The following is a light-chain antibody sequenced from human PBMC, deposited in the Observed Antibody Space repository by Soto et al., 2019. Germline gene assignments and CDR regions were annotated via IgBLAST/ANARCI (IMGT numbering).Light chain of an antibody. CDR2: GAS. CDR3: QQYGSSPFT. J-gene: IGKJ3*01. CDR1: QSVTINY. Sequence: EIVLTQSPGTLSLSPGERATLSCRASQSVTINYLAWYQQKPGQAPRLLVYGASTRATGIPDRFSGSGSGTDFTLTINRLEPEDCAVYYCQQYGSSPFTFGPGTKVDIK. V-gene: IGKV3-20*01.